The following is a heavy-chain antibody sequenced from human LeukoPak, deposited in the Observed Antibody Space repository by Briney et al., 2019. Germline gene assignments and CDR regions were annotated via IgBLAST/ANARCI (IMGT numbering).Heavy chain of an antibody. J-gene: IGHJ3*02. V-gene: IGHV3-21*01. CDR3: ARDLNWGAGALDI. D-gene: IGHD7-27*01. CDR1: GSTFSSYS. CDR2: ISSSSIYI. Sequence: KPGGSLRLSCEASGSTFSSYSMNWVRQAPGKGLEWVSSISSSSIYIYYADSVKGRFTISRDNAKNSLYLQMNSLRAEDTAVYFCARDLNWGAGALDIWGQGTMVTVSS.